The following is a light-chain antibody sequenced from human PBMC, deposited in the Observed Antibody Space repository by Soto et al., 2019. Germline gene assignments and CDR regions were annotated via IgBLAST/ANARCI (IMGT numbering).Light chain of an antibody. CDR2: AAS. Sequence: AIQLTQSPSSLSASVGDRVTITCRASQGIRNDLGWYQQKPGKAPKLLIYAASSLQSGVPSGFSGSASGTDFTLTISSLQPEAFATYYCQQANSFPLTFGGGTKVDIK. CDR1: QGIRND. V-gene: IGKV1-6*01. CDR3: QQANSFPLT. J-gene: IGKJ4*01.